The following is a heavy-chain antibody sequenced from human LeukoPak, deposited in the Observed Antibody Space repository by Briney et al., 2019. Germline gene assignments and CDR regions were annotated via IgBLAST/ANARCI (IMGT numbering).Heavy chain of an antibody. D-gene: IGHD3-3*01. CDR1: GGTFSSYA. CDR3: ARDPREITIFGVVIPSDYYGMDV. CDR2: TIPIFGTA. V-gene: IGHV1-69*13. J-gene: IGHJ6*02. Sequence: GASVKVSCKASGGTFSSYAISWVRQAPGQGLEWMGGTIPIFGTANYAQKFQGRVAITADESTSTAHMELSSLRSEDTAVYYCARDPREITIFGVVIPSDYYGMDVWGQGTTVTVSS.